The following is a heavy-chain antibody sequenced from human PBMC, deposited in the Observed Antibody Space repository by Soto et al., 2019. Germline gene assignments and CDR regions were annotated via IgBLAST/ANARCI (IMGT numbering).Heavy chain of an antibody. D-gene: IGHD1-26*01. J-gene: IGHJ1*01. CDR2: ISYSGSP. CDR3: ARAWDF. V-gene: IGHV4-30-4*01. Sequence: TLSLPCTVSVVSFSRDYQWIWIRQPPGKGLEWIGHISYSGSPYYHPSLRSRLSISVDTSKNQFSLKVKSVTAADTAVYYCARAWDFWGQGTLVTVSS. CDR1: VVSFSRDYQ.